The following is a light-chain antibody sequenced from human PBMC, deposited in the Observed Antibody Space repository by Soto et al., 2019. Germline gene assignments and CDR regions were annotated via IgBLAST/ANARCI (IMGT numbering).Light chain of an antibody. CDR2: GAS. J-gene: IGKJ1*01. Sequence: EIGMTQSPATLSVSPGVRATLSCRASQRVSSNLAWYQQKPGQAPRLLIYGASTRATGIPARFSGSGSGTEVTLTISGLQSEDFAVYYCQQNNNWPPGTFCQGTKVEVK. CDR1: QRVSSN. V-gene: IGKV3-15*01. CDR3: QQNNNWPPGT.